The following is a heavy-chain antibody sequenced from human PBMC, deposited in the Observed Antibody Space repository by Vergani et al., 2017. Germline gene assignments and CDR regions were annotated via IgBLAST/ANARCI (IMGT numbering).Heavy chain of an antibody. CDR1: GGTFSSYA. J-gene: IGHJ4*02. V-gene: IGHV1-69*06. CDR3: ASAKDSSGWSKNLAFDY. Sequence: QVQLVQSGAEVKKPGSSVKVSCKASGGTFSSYAISWVRQAPGQGLDWMGGIIPIFGTANYAQKFQGRVTITADKSTSTAYMELSSLRSEDTAVYYCASAKDSSGWSKNLAFDYWGQGTLVTVSS. D-gene: IGHD6-19*01. CDR2: IIPIFGTA.